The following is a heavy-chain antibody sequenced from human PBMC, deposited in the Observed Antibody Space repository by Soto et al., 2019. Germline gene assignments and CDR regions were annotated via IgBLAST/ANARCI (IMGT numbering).Heavy chain of an antibody. V-gene: IGHV1-8*01. CDR2: MNPNSGNT. CDR1: GYTFTSYD. D-gene: IGHD3-3*01. CDR3: ARRTFTIFGVVIENWFDP. Sequence: ASVKVSCKASGYTFTSYDINWVRQATGQGLEWMGWMNPNSGNTGYAQKFQGRVTMTRNTSISTAYMELSSLRSEDTAVYYCARRTFTIFGVVIENWFDPWGQGTLVTVS. J-gene: IGHJ5*02.